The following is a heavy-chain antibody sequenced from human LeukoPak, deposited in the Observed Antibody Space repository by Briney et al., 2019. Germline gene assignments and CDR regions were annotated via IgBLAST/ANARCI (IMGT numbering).Heavy chain of an antibody. CDR2: IYTSGST. CDR1: GGSISSGSYY. CDR3: ARHGSHMVRGVIGY. V-gene: IGHV4-61*02. J-gene: IGHJ4*02. D-gene: IGHD3-10*01. Sequence: SQTLSLTCTVSGGSISSGSYYWSWIRQPAGKGLEWIGRIYTSGSTNYNPSLKSRVTISVDTSKNQFSLKLNSVTAADTAVYYCARHGSHMVRGVIGYWGQGTLVTVSS.